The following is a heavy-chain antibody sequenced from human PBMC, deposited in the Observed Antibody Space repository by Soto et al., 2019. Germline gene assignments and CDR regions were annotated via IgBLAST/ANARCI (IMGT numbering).Heavy chain of an antibody. Sequence: QVHLVQSGAEVKKPGASVKVSCKGSGYTFTTYGITWVRQAPGQGLEWMGWISAHNGNTNYAQKIQGSVTVTRDTSTSTANMELRSLRSDDTAVYYCARGRYGDYWGQGALVTVSS. CDR3: ARGRYGDY. CDR2: ISAHNGNT. D-gene: IGHD1-1*01. J-gene: IGHJ4*02. CDR1: GYTFTTYG. V-gene: IGHV1-18*01.